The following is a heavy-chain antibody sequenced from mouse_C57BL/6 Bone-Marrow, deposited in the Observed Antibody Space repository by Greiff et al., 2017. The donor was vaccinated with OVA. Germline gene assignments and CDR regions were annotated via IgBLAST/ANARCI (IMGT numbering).Heavy chain of an antibody. V-gene: IGHV6-3*01. Sequence: EVMLVESGGGLVQPGGSMKLSCVASGFTFSNYWMNWVRQSPEKGLEWVAQIRLKSDNYATHYAESVKGRFTISRDDSKRSVYLQMNNLRAEDTGIYYCTGGYYGSSNVGGAMDYWGQGTSVTVSS. CDR3: TGGYYGSSNVGGAMDY. J-gene: IGHJ4*01. CDR1: GFTFSNYW. D-gene: IGHD1-1*01. CDR2: IRLKSDNYAT.